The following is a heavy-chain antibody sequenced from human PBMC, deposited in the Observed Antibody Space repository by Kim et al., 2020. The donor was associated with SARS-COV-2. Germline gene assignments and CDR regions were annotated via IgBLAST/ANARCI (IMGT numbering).Heavy chain of an antibody. CDR1: GGSISSSSYY. D-gene: IGHD3-22*01. CDR2: IYYSGST. V-gene: IGHV4-39*01. CDR3: ARRVVIHWYFDL. Sequence: SETLSLTCTVSGGSISSSSYYWGWIRQPPGKGLVWIGSIYYSGSTYYNPSLKSRVTISVDTSKNQFSLKLSSVTAADTAVYYCARRVVIHWYFDLWGRGTLVTVSS. J-gene: IGHJ2*01.